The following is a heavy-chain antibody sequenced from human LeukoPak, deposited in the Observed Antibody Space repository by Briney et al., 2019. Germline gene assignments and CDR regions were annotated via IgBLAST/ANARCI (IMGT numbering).Heavy chain of an antibody. CDR2: ISATGSYV. V-gene: IGHV3-48*03. J-gene: IGHJ4*02. CDR1: VFDVNLQE. Sequence: PGGSLRLSCAPSVFDVNLQEFNWVRQAPGKGLEWVAYISATGSYVKYAESVKGRFTVSRDDAKKSVFLQMNNLALDDTAVYFCARANGIKKFRNWLYWGQGTLVTVSS. CDR3: ARANGIKKFRNWLY. D-gene: IGHD1-1*01.